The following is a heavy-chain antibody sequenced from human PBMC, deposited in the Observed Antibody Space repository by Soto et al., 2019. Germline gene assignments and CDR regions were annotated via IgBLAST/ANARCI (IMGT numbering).Heavy chain of an antibody. CDR1: GFTFSSYD. Sequence: GGSLRLSCAASGFTFSSYDMHWVRQATGKGLEWVSAIGTAGDTYYPGSVKGRFTISRENAKNSLYLQMNSLRAGDTAVYYCARAKGVVGADDAFDIWGQGTMVTVSS. J-gene: IGHJ3*02. D-gene: IGHD1-26*01. CDR2: IGTAGDT. V-gene: IGHV3-13*01. CDR3: ARAKGVVGADDAFDI.